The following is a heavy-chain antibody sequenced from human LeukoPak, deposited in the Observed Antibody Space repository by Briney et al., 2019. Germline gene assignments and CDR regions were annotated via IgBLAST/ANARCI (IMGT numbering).Heavy chain of an antibody. CDR1: GYTFSDYY. D-gene: IGHD3-22*01. Sequence: ALVKVSCKASGYTFSDYYLHWVRQAPGQGLEWMGWMNPNSGGTNYAQKFQGRITMTGDTSTAYLELSRLRSDDTAVYYCARDLGSTIIVGGDAFDLWGQGTMVTVSS. J-gene: IGHJ3*01. CDR2: MNPNSGGT. CDR3: ARDLGSTIIVGGDAFDL. V-gene: IGHV1-2*02.